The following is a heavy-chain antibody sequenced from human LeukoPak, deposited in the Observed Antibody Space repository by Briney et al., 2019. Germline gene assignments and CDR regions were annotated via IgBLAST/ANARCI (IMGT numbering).Heavy chain of an antibody. CDR1: GFTFSSYA. D-gene: IGHD6-13*01. Sequence: GGSLRLSCAASGFTFSSYAMSWVRQAPGKGLEWVSAISGSGGSTYYADSVKGRFTISRDNSKNTLYLQMNSLRAEDTAVYYCARDRIAAAGTTYYYYYGMDVWGQGTTVTVSS. CDR2: ISGSGGST. CDR3: ARDRIAAAGTTYYYYYGMDV. J-gene: IGHJ6*02. V-gene: IGHV3-23*01.